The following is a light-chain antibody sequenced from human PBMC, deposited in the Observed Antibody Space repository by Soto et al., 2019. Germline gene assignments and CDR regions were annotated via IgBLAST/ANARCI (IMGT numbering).Light chain of an antibody. V-gene: IGKV3-15*01. CDR3: QQYNNWPPWT. CDR1: QSVNSN. CDR2: GAS. J-gene: IGKJ1*01. Sequence: EIVMTKSPATLSVAPGERATLSCRASQSVNSNLAWYQQKPGQAPRLLIYGASTRATGIPARFSGSGSGTEFTLTISSLQSEDFVVYYCQQYNNWPPWTFGQGTKVEIK.